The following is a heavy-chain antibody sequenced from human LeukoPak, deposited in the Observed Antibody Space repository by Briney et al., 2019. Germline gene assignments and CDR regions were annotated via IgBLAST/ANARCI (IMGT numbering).Heavy chain of an antibody. J-gene: IGHJ3*02. D-gene: IGHD2-15*01. V-gene: IGHV3-48*03. CDR1: GFTFSSYE. CDR3: ASQLGYCSGGSCYSGAFDI. Sequence: GGSLRLSCAASGFTFSSYEMNWVRQAPGKGLEWVSYISSSGSTIYYADSVKGRFTISRDNAKNSLYLQMNSLRAEDTAVYYCASQLGYCSGGSCYSGAFDIWGQGTMVTVSS. CDR2: ISSSGSTI.